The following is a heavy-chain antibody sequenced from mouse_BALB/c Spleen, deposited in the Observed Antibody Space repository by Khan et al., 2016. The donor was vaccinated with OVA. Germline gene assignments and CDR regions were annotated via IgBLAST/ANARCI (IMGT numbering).Heavy chain of an antibody. Sequence: QIQLVQSGPELKKPGETVKISCKASGYTFTNYGLNWMNQAPGKGLKWMGWINTYTGEPIYADEFKGRFVFSLETSASTAYLQINNLKNEDMATYFCARSRGNYLLDYWGQGSTLTVSS. V-gene: IGHV9-1*02. D-gene: IGHD2-1*01. CDR3: ARSRGNYLLDY. CDR2: INTYTGEP. CDR1: GYTFTNYG. J-gene: IGHJ2*01.